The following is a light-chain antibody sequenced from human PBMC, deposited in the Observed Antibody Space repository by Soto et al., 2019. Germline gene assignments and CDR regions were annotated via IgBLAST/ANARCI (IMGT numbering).Light chain of an antibody. CDR2: DAS. V-gene: IGKV3-20*01. CDR3: QQYGSSGT. J-gene: IGKJ1*01. CDR1: QIFSSY. Sequence: EIVLTQSPATLSLSPGERATLSCRASQIFSSYLSLYQQKPGQAPRLLIYDASNRATGIPARFSGSGSGTDFTLTISRLEPEDFAVYYCQQYGSSGTFGQGTKVDIK.